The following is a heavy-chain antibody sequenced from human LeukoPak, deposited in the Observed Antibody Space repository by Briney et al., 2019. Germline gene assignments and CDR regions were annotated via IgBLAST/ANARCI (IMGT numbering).Heavy chain of an antibody. CDR3: AKGHYGDYVDNWFDP. CDR1: GFTSSTYA. J-gene: IGHJ5*02. Sequence: GGSLRLSCAASGFTSSTYAMSWVRQAPGKGLEWVSTITGGGSPYYADSVKGRFTISRDNSKNTLYLQMNSLRAEDTAVYYCAKGHYGDYVDNWFDPWGQGTLVTVSS. V-gene: IGHV3-23*01. CDR2: ITGGGSP. D-gene: IGHD4-17*01.